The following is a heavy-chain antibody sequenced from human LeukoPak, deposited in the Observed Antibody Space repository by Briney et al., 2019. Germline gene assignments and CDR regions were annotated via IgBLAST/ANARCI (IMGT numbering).Heavy chain of an antibody. Sequence: GSLRLSCAASGFTFSDYYMTWLRQAPGKGLEWVSSISRGGNSKYYTDSVKGRFTISRDNAKNSLYLQMNSLRAEDTAIYYCAKDQYLDYRGQGTLVTVSS. CDR2: ISRGGNSK. J-gene: IGHJ4*02. CDR1: GFTFSDYY. V-gene: IGHV3-11*01. CDR3: AKDQYLDY.